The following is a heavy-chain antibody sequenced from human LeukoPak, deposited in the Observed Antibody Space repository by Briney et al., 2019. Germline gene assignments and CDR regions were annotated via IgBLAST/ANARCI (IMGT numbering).Heavy chain of an antibody. J-gene: IGHJ5*02. D-gene: IGHD3-3*01. CDR3: ARGLAKRITIFGVVTGTRNWFDP. CDR1: GGTFSSYA. V-gene: IGHV1-8*03. CDR2: MNPNSGNT. Sequence: ASVKVSCKASGGTFSSYAISWVRQATGQGLEWMGWMNPNSGNTGYAQKFQGRVTITRNTSISTAYMELSSLRSEDTAVYYCARGLAKRITIFGVVTGTRNWFDPWGQGTLVTVSS.